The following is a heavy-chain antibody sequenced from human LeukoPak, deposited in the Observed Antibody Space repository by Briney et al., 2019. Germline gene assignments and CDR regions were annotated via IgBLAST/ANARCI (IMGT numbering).Heavy chain of an antibody. J-gene: IGHJ4*02. V-gene: IGHV3-7*01. Sequence: PSETLSLTCTVSGGSISSYNWNWLRQPPGQGLEWVANIKQDGSEKYYVDSVKGRFTISIDNAKNSLYLQMNSLGAEDTAVYYCARDGSSDLAVWGQGTLVTVSS. CDR3: ARDGSSDLAV. D-gene: IGHD3-3*01. CDR2: IKQDGSEK. CDR1: GGSISSYN.